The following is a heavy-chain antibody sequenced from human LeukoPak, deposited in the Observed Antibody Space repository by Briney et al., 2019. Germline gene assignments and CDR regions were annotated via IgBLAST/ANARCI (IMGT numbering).Heavy chain of an antibody. D-gene: IGHD2-2*01. CDR1: GDSVSSNSAA. J-gene: IGHJ5*02. CDR3: ARGPAVLDP. V-gene: IGHV6-1*01. CDR2: TYYRSKWFS. Sequence: SQTLSLTCAIPGDSVSSNSAAWNWIRQSPSRGLEWLGRTYYRSKWFSSYAVSVKSRIIINPDTSKNRFSLQLNSVTPEDTAVYYCARGPAVLDPWGQGILVTVSS.